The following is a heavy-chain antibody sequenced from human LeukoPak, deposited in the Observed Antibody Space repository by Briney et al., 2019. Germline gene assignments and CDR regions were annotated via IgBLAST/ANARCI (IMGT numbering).Heavy chain of an antibody. CDR1: GGSISNNY. CDR2: NYYSGST. D-gene: IGHD2-21*01. J-gene: IGHJ4*02. Sequence: SETLSLTCTVSGGSISNNYWSWFRQPPGKGLEWIGYNYYSGSTNYNPSLKSRVTISVDRSKNQFSLKLSSVTAADTAVYYCARVIGNRGVIDYWGQGTLVTVSS. V-gene: IGHV4-59*12. CDR3: ARVIGNRGVIDY.